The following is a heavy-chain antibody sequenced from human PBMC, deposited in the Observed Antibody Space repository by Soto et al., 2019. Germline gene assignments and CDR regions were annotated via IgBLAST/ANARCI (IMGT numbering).Heavy chain of an antibody. CDR1: GFTFDDYA. CDR2: ISWNSGSI. J-gene: IGHJ4*02. D-gene: IGHD3-10*01. Sequence: GGSLRLSCAASGFTFDDYAMHWVRQAPGKGLEWVSGISWNSGSIGYADSVKGRFTISRDNAKNSLYLQMNSLRAEDTALYYCAKVRYYYGSGSYSEASYYFDYWGQGTLVTVSS. V-gene: IGHV3-9*01. CDR3: AKVRYYYGSGSYSEASYYFDY.